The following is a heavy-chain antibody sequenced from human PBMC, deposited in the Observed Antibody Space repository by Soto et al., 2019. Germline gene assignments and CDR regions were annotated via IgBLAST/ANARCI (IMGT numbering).Heavy chain of an antibody. Sequence: GESLKISCKGSGYSFAGYWITWVRQKPGKSLEWMGRIDPSDSQTYYSPSFRGHVTISVTKSITTVFLQWSSLRASDTAMYYCARQIYDSDTGPNFQYYFDSWGQGTTVTVSS. CDR3: ARQIYDSDTGPNFQYYFDS. D-gene: IGHD3-22*01. CDR1: GYSFAGYW. CDR2: IDPSDSQT. J-gene: IGHJ4*02. V-gene: IGHV5-10-1*01.